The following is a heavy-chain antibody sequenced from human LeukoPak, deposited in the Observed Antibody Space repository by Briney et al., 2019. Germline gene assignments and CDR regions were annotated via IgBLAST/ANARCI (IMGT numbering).Heavy chain of an antibody. CDR2: ISYDGSNE. Sequence: PGGSLRLSCAASGFTFSSYAMHWVRQAPGKGLEWVAVISYDGSNEYYADSVKGRFTISRDNSKNTLYLQMNSLRAEDTAVYYCARNHLNYYDSSGYYSHCDYWGQGTLVTVSS. CDR1: GFTFSSYA. V-gene: IGHV3-30-3*01. J-gene: IGHJ4*02. D-gene: IGHD3-22*01. CDR3: ARNHLNYYDSSGYYSHCDY.